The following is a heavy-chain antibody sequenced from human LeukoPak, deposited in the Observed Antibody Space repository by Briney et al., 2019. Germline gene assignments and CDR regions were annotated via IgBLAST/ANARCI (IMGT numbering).Heavy chain of an antibody. CDR1: GFTFSRCA. V-gene: IGHV3-23*01. D-gene: IGHD1-26*01. CDR3: AKGGKWDVTPFDY. Sequence: GGSLRLSCAVSGFTFSRCAMSWVRQASGKGLEWVSTISGGGGSTYYADSVKGRFTISRDNSKNTLYLQVNSLRAEDTAVYYCAKGGKWDVTPFDYWGQGTLVTVSS. CDR2: ISGGGGST. J-gene: IGHJ4*02.